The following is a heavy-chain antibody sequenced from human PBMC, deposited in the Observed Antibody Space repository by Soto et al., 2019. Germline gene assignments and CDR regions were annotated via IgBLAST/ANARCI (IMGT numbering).Heavy chain of an antibody. CDR1: GFTFSNAW. D-gene: IGHD2-21*02. V-gene: IGHV3-15*01. Sequence: EVQLVESGGGLVKTGGSLRLSCAASGFTFSNAWMSWVRQAPGKGLEWVGRIKSKTDGGPTDYAAPVKGRFTISRDDSKNTLYLQMNSLKTEDTAVYYCTTDKMTHMGVWGKGTTVTVSS. CDR2: IKSKTDGGPT. J-gene: IGHJ6*03. CDR3: TTDKMTHMGV.